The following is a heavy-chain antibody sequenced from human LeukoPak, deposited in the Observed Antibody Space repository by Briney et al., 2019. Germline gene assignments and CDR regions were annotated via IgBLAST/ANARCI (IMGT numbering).Heavy chain of an antibody. Sequence: PGGSLRLSCAASGFTFSSYWMHWVRQAPGKGLVWVSRINSDGSSTSYADSVKGRFTISRDNAKNTLYLQMNSLRAEDTAVYYCARGIVITFGGSLDYWAREPWSPSPQ. CDR2: INSDGSST. V-gene: IGHV3-74*01. J-gene: IGHJ4*02. CDR1: GFTFSSYW. D-gene: IGHD3-16*01. CDR3: ARGIVITFGGSLDY.